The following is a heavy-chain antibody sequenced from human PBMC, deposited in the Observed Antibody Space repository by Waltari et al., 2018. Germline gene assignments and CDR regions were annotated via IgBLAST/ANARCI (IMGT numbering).Heavy chain of an antibody. J-gene: IGHJ5*02. CDR2: IYYSGST. D-gene: IGHD1-26*01. Sequence: QLQLQESGPGLVKPSETLSLTCTVSGGSISSSSYYWGWIRQPPGKGLGWIGSIYYSGSTYYNPSLKSRVTISVDTSKNQFSLKLSSVTAADTAVYYCARQRTGVGATTHWFDPWGQGTLVTVSS. V-gene: IGHV4-39*01. CDR1: GGSISSSSYY. CDR3: ARQRTGVGATTHWFDP.